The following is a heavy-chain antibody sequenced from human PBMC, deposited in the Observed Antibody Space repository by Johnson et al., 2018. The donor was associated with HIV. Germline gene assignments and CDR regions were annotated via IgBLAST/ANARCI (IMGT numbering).Heavy chain of an antibody. V-gene: IGHV3-9*01. CDR2: ISWNSGSI. D-gene: IGHD5-24*01. CDR1: GFTFDDYA. J-gene: IGHJ3*01. CDR3: AKSALERATPLAEVDAFDV. Sequence: QLVESGGGLVQPGRSLRLSCAASGFTFDDYAMHWVRQAPGKGLEWVSGISWNSGSIGYADSVKGRFTISRDNAKNTLYLQMNNLRVEDTALYYCAKSALERATPLAEVDAFDVWGQGTMVTVSS.